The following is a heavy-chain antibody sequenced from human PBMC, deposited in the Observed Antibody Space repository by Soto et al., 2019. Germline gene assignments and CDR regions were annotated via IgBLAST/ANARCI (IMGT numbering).Heavy chain of an antibody. Sequence: EVQLVESGGGLVQPGGSLRLSCAASGFTFRTYWMNWVRQAPGKGLEWVANIKEAGSKKNFVDSVKGRFTISRDNAKNLLYQQMNSLRAEDTAVYYCAREGDNWNDFDYWGQGSLVTVPS. J-gene: IGHJ4*02. CDR1: GFTFRTYW. V-gene: IGHV3-7*01. D-gene: IGHD1-20*01. CDR3: AREGDNWNDFDY. CDR2: IKEAGSKK.